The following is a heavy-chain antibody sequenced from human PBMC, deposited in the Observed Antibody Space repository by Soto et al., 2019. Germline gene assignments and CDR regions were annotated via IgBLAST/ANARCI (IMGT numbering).Heavy chain of an antibody. J-gene: IGHJ4*02. V-gene: IGHV3-23*01. CDR2: ISGSGGST. D-gene: IGHD6-19*01. CDR3: ATGSQGWPEKGGHYFDY. Sequence: EVQLLESGGGLVQPGGSLRLSCAASGFTFSSYAMSWVRQAPGKGLEWVSAISGSGGSTYYADSVKGRFTISRDNSKNTLYPQMNSLRAEDTAVYYCATGSQGWPEKGGHYFDYWGQGTLVTVSS. CDR1: GFTFSSYA.